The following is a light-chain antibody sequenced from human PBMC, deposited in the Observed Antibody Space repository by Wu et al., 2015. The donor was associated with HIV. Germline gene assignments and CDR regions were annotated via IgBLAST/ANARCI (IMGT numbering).Light chain of an antibody. V-gene: IGKV3-15*01. CDR3: QQYNNWLST. CDR1: QSVSSN. J-gene: IGKJ1*01. CDR2: GAS. Sequence: EIVMTQSPATLSVSPGERATLSCRASQSVSSNLAWYQQKPGQAPRLLIYGASTRATGIPARFSGSGSGTEFTLTISSMQSEDFAVYYCQQYNNWLSTFGQGTKVEI.